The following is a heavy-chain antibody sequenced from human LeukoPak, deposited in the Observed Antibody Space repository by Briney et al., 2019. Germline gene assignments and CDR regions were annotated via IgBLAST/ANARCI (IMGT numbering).Heavy chain of an antibody. CDR1: GFTFSSYA. V-gene: IGHV3-48*04. Sequence: GGSLRLSCAASGFTFSSYAMSWVRQAPGKGLEWVSYISSSGSTIYYADSVKGRFTISRDNAKDSLYLQMNSLRAEDTAVYYCARRHMTTVSNFDCWGQGALVTVSS. D-gene: IGHD4-17*01. CDR3: ARRHMTTVSNFDC. CDR2: ISSSGSTI. J-gene: IGHJ4*02.